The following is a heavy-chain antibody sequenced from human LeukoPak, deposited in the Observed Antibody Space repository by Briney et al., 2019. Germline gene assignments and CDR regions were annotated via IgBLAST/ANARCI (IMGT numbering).Heavy chain of an antibody. CDR3: ARGSHSSSWSGYYGMDV. J-gene: IGHJ6*02. CDR1: GGSISSYY. V-gene: IGHV4-59*01. Sequence: PSETLSLTCTVSGGSISSYYWSWIRQPPGKGLEWIGYIYYSGSTNYNPSLKSRVTISVDTSKNQFSLKLSSVTAADTAVYYCARGSHSSSWSGYYGMDVWGQGTLVTVSS. D-gene: IGHD6-13*01. CDR2: IYYSGST.